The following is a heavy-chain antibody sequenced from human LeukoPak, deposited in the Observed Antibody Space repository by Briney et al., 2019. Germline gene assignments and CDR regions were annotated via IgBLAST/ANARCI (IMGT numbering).Heavy chain of an antibody. J-gene: IGHJ4*02. CDR1: GFTFSSYS. Sequence: GGSLRLSCAASGFTFSSYSMNWVRQAPGKGLEWVSSISSSSSYIYYADSVKGRFTISRDNAKNSLYLQMNSLRAEDTAVYYCASIATPYNWKSGFDYWGQGTLVTVSS. CDR2: ISSSSSYI. V-gene: IGHV3-21*01. D-gene: IGHD1-1*01. CDR3: ASIATPYNWKSGFDY.